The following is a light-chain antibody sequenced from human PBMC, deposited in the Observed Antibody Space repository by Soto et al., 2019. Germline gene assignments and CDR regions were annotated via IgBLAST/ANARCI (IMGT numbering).Light chain of an antibody. Sequence: QSVLTQPPSASGTPGQRVTISCSGSSSNIESNTISWYQHLPGTAPKVLIFNNDQRPSGVPGRFSGSKSGSSASLARSGLQSEDEADYYSASCDDSLNAPVLDGGTKVTVL. CDR2: NND. V-gene: IGLV1-44*01. J-gene: IGLJ2*01. CDR3: ASCDDSLNAPV. CDR1: SSNIESNT.